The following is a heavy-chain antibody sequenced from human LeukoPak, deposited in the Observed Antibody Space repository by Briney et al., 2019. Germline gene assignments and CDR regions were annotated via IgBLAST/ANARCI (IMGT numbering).Heavy chain of an antibody. D-gene: IGHD2-2*01. CDR3: ARDRIVVVPAATNYYYGMDV. J-gene: IGHJ6*02. V-gene: IGHV4-30-4*01. CDR1: GGSISSGDYY. Sequence: SETLSLICTVSGGSISSGDYYWSWIRQPPGKGLEWIGYIYYSGSTYYNPSLKSRVTISVDTSKNQFSLKLSSVTAADTAVYYCARDRIVVVPAATNYYYGMDVWGQGTTVTVSS. CDR2: IYYSGST.